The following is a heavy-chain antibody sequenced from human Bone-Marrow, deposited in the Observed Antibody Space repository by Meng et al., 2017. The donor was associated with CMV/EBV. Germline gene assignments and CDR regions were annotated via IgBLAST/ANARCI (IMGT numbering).Heavy chain of an antibody. Sequence: LRLSCTVSGGSISSYYWSWIRQPPGKGLEWIGYIYYSGSTYYNPSLKSRVTISVDTSKNQFSLKLSSVTAADTAVYYCARVYLDAFDIWGQGTMVTVSS. CDR1: GGSISSYY. V-gene: IGHV4-30-4*08. J-gene: IGHJ3*02. CDR3: ARVYLDAFDI. CDR2: IYYSGST.